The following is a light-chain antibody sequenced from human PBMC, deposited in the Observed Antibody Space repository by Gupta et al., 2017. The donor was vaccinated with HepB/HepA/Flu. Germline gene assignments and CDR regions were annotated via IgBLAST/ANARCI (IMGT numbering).Light chain of an antibody. CDR3: QHRITLPT. Sequence: EIVLTQSPATLSLSPGERATLSCRASQSVSSYVAWYQQKPGQAPRLIIYDASNRATGIPARFSGSGGGKDFTPTSSRREDEDSAVYHLQHRITLPTFGHGTKVDIK. CDR1: QSVSSY. CDR2: DAS. V-gene: IGKV3-11*01. J-gene: IGKJ3*01.